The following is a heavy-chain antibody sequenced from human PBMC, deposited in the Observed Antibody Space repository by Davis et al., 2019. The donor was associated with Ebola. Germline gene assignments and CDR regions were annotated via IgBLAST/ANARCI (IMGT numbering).Heavy chain of an antibody. D-gene: IGHD3-16*01. CDR3: AKAFLGARSHFEN. V-gene: IGHV1-46*02. CDR1: GYNFNHYY. J-gene: IGHJ1*01. Sequence: AASVKVSCKATGYNFNHYYVNWVRQAPGRGLEWMGIIHPQFGTTTYAQKFQGRITMTRDTSTTTLYLEVSSVKSEDTAVYYCAKAFLGARSHFENWGQGTLVTVSS. CDR2: IHPQFGTT.